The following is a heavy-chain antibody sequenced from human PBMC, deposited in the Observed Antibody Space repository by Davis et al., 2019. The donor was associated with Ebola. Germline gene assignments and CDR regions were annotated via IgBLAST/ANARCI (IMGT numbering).Heavy chain of an antibody. J-gene: IGHJ5*02. CDR3: ARDAAGGGLTFWFDL. V-gene: IGHV3-48*02. Sequence: PGGSLRLSCAASGFTFSSYSMNWVRQAPGKGLEWVSYISSSSSTIYYADSVKGRFTISRDNAKNSVYLQMNSLRDEDTAVYYCARDAAGGGLTFWFDLWGQGTLVTVSS. D-gene: IGHD3-16*01. CDR2: ISSSSSTI. CDR1: GFTFSSYS.